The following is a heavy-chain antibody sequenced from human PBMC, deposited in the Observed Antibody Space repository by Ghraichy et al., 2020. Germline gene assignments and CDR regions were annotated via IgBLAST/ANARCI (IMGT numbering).Heavy chain of an antibody. CDR1: GFTFSSYA. CDR3: AKGSQWLVDYAQFTFDY. V-gene: IGHV3-23*01. J-gene: IGHJ4*02. D-gene: IGHD6-19*01. Sequence: GGSLRLSCAASGFTFSSYAMSWVRQAPGKGLEWVSAISGSGGSTYYADSVKGRFTISRDNSKNTLYLQMNSLRAEDTAVYYCAKGSQWLVDYAQFTFDYWGQGTLVTVSS. CDR2: ISGSGGST.